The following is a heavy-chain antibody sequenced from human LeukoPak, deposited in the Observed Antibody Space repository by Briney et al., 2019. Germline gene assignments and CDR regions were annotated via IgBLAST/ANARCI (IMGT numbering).Heavy chain of an antibody. CDR1: GFTFSAYA. Sequence: GGSLRLSCSASGFTFSAYAMHWVRQAPGKGLEYILAINSNGRSTYYTDSVKGRFTISRDNSKNMVYLQMSSLRPEDTAVYYCVKEMATITSPFDYWGQGTLDTVSS. D-gene: IGHD5-24*01. J-gene: IGHJ4*02. CDR2: INSNGRST. CDR3: VKEMATITSPFDY. V-gene: IGHV3-64D*09.